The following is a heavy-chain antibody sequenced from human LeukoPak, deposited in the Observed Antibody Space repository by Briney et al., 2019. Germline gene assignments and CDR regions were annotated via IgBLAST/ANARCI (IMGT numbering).Heavy chain of an antibody. CDR2: IRVSDGAR. J-gene: IGHJ4*02. Sequence: GGSLRLSCVASGFTFPTYAMMWVRQAPGKGLEWVSSIRVSDGARFYADSVKGRFTTSRDNPKNTLFLQMNSLRAEDTAVYYCARQTPPRNYDFWSGYLPFDYWGQGTLVTVSS. D-gene: IGHD3-3*01. CDR3: ARQTPPRNYDFWSGYLPFDY. CDR1: GFTFPTYA. V-gene: IGHV3-23*01.